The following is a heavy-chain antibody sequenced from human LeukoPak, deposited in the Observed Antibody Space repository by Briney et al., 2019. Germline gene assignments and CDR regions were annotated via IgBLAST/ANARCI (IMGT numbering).Heavy chain of an antibody. CDR2: MNQDGSGK. J-gene: IGHJ4*02. Sequence: GGSLRLSCAASGFTFSSYWMSWVRQAPGKGLEWVANMNQDGSGKYYVDSVKGRFTISRDNAKNSLYLQMNNLRAEDTAVYYCARGGELLRPADYWGQGTLVTVSS. CDR3: ARGGELLRPADY. D-gene: IGHD1-26*01. CDR1: GFTFSSYW. V-gene: IGHV3-7*01.